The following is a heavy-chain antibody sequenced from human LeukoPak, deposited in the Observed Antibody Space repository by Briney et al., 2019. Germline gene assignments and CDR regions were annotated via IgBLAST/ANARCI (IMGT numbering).Heavy chain of an antibody. V-gene: IGHV4-38-2*02. J-gene: IGHJ4*02. CDR3: AREAMRVMDY. CDR2: IYHSGST. CDR1: GYSISSGYY. Sequence: SETLSLTCTVSGYSISSGYYWGWIRQPPGQGLEWIGSIYHSGSTYYNPSLKSRVTISVDTSKNQFSLKLSSVTAADTAVYYCAREAMRVMDYWGQGTLVTVSS. D-gene: IGHD5-18*01.